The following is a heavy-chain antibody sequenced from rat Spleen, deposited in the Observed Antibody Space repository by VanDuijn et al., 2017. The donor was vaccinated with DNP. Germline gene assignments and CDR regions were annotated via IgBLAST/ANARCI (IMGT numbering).Heavy chain of an antibody. CDR2: IGSDGYAP. CDR3: VRWNSGHFDY. Sequence: EVQLVESGGGLVQPGRSLKLSCAASGFSFSYYYMAWVRQAPTKGLEWVAYIGSDGYAPYYPDSVKGRFTISRDNAKSTLYLQMNSLRSEDMATYYCVRWNSGHFDYWGQGVMVTVSS. V-gene: IGHV5-22*01. CDR1: GFSFSYYY. D-gene: IGHD4-3*01. J-gene: IGHJ2*01.